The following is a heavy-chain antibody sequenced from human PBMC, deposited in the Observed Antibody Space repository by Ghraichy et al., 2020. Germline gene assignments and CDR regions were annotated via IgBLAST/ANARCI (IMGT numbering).Heavy chain of an antibody. CDR3: ARDRRALAYCGGDCPSSMDV. V-gene: IGHV1-18*01. D-gene: IGHD2-21*02. CDR1: GYTFTSYG. Sequence: ASVKVSCKASGYTFTSYGISWVRQAPGQGLEWMGWISAYNGNTNYAQKLQGRVTMTTDTSTSTAYMELRSLRSDDTAVYYCARDRRALAYCGGDCPSSMDVWGQGTTVTVSS. J-gene: IGHJ6*02. CDR2: ISAYNGNT.